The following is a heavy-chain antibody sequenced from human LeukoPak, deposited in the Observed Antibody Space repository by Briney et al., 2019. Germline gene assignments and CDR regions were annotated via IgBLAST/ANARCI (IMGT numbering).Heavy chain of an antibody. D-gene: IGHD6-13*01. CDR3: ARGGLAAALLDY. CDR2: ISYDGSNK. V-gene: IGHV3-30*03. Sequence: PGGSLRLSCAASGFTFSHYSMHWVRQAPGKGLEWVAVISYDGSNKYYADSVKGRFTISRDNSKNTLYLQMNSLRAEDTAMYYCARGGLAAALLDYWGQGTLVTISS. CDR1: GFTFSHYS. J-gene: IGHJ4*02.